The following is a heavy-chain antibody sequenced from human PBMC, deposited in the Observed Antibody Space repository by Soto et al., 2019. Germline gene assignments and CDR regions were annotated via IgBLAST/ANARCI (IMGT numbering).Heavy chain of an antibody. Sequence: GGSLRLSCAASGFTFSSYAMHWVRQAPGKGLEWVAVISYDGSNKYYADSVKGRFTISRDNSKNTLYLQMNSLRAEDTAVYYCARDGQQQLVPYYYYGMDVWGQGTTVTVSS. J-gene: IGHJ6*02. D-gene: IGHD6-13*01. CDR1: GFTFSSYA. V-gene: IGHV3-30-3*01. CDR3: ARDGQQQLVPYYYYGMDV. CDR2: ISYDGSNK.